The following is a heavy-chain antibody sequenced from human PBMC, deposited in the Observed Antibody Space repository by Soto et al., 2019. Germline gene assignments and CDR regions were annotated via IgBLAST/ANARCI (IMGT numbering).Heavy chain of an antibody. Sequence: SETLSLTCTVSGGSISSYYWSWIRQPPGKGLEWIGYIYYSGSTNYNPSLKSRVTISVDTSKNQFSLKLSSVTAADTAVYYCARDQRIYYYYYGMDVWGQGTTVTVSS. CDR3: ARDQRIYYYYYGMDV. J-gene: IGHJ6*02. CDR2: IYYSGST. D-gene: IGHD2-2*01. V-gene: IGHV4-59*12. CDR1: GGSISSYY.